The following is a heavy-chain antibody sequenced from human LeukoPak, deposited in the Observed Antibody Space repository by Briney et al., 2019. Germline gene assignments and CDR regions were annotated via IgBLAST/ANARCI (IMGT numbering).Heavy chain of an antibody. CDR3: ARDFWPKAEVPARGYFQY. Sequence: GGSLRLSCAASGFTFGSYALHWVRQAPGKGLEWVAVISYDGSNTNYADSVKGRFTTSSDKSKNTLYLQMNSLRAEDTAVYYCARDFWPKAEVPARGYFQYWGQGTLVTVSS. V-gene: IGHV3-30-3*01. CDR2: ISYDGSNT. J-gene: IGHJ1*01. CDR1: GFTFGSYA. D-gene: IGHD2-2*01.